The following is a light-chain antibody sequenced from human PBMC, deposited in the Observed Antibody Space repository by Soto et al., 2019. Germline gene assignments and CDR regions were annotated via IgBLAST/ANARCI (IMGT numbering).Light chain of an antibody. CDR3: QQYDAWPLT. CDR1: QNIHNH. V-gene: IGKV3-15*01. CDR2: DAI. J-gene: IGKJ4*01. Sequence: EKLMSQNKATVSVSPPDRVTLSCMASQNIHNHMSWFLQKPGQTPRLLIYDAIIRAADVTARFSGSWSGTEFTLTINSLQSEDFAVYYCQQYDAWPLTFGGGTKVDIK.